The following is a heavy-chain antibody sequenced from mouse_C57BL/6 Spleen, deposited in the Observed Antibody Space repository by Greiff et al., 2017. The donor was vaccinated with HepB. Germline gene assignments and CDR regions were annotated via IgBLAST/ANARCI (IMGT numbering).Heavy chain of an antibody. V-gene: IGHV3-6*01. Sequence: EVQLQQSGPGLVKPSQSLSLTCSVTGYSITSGYYWNWIRQFPGNKLEWMGYISYDGSNNYNPSLKNRISITRDKSKNQFFLKLNSVTTEDTATYYCARGGSWGYCYFDCWGQGTTLTVSS. D-gene: IGHD2-3*01. J-gene: IGHJ2*01. CDR2: ISYDGSN. CDR1: GYSITSGYY. CDR3: ARGGSWGYCYFDC.